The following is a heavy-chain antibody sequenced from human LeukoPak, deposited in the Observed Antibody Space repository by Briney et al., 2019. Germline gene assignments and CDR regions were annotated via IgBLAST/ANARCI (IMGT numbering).Heavy chain of an antibody. J-gene: IGHJ4*02. CDR1: GFTFSTYA. CDR3: AKLSSVSSQDFDY. Sequence: RSGGSLRLSCAASGFTFSTYAMTWVRQAPGKGLDWVSVISNGGVSTYYADSVKGRFTISRDNSKNTLYLEMNSLRAEDTALYYCAKLSSVSSQDFDYWGQGNLFTVSS. D-gene: IGHD2-2*01. V-gene: IGHV3-23*01. CDR2: ISNGGVST.